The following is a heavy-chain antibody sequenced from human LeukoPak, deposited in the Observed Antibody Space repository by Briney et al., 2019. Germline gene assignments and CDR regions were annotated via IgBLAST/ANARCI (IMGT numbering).Heavy chain of an antibody. V-gene: IGHV3-20*04. CDR3: TTDNWRGLDAFDI. CDR1: GFTFDDYG. Sequence: GGSLRLPCAASGFTFDDYGMSWVRQAPGKGLEWVSGINWNGGSTGYADSVKGRFTISRDNAKNSLYLQMDSLKTGDTAMYYCTTDNWRGLDAFDIWGQGTMVTVSS. D-gene: IGHD3-3*01. CDR2: INWNGGST. J-gene: IGHJ3*02.